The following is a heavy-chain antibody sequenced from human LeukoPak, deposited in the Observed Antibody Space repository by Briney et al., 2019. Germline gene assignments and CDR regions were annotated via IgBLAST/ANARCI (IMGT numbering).Heavy chain of an antibody. CDR1: GFTFSSYG. Sequence: GGSLRLSCAASGFTFSSYGMHWVRQATGKGLEWVSAIGTAGDTYYPGSVKGRFTISRENAKNSLYLQMNSLRAGDTAVYYCARARTGEFDYWGQGTLVTVTS. CDR2: IGTAGDT. D-gene: IGHD7-27*01. V-gene: IGHV3-13*01. J-gene: IGHJ4*02. CDR3: ARARTGEFDY.